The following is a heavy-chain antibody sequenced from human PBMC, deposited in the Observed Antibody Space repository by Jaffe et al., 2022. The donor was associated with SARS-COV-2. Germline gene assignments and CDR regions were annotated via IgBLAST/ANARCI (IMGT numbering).Heavy chain of an antibody. V-gene: IGHV3-33*01. D-gene: IGHD6-19*01. CDR3: AREGARWLVFDY. CDR2: IWYDGSNK. CDR1: GFTFSSYG. Sequence: QVQLVESGGGVVQPGRSLRLSCAASGFTFSSYGMHWVRQAPGKGLEWVAVIWYDGSNKYYADSVKGRFTISRDNSKNTLYLQMNSLRAEDTAVYYCAREGARWLVFDYWGQGTLVTVSS. J-gene: IGHJ4*02.